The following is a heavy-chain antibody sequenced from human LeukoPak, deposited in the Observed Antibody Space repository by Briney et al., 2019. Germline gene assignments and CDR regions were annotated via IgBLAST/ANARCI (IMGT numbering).Heavy chain of an antibody. V-gene: IGHV3-21*01. CDR2: ISSTGSNT. J-gene: IGHJ4*02. D-gene: IGHD2-15*01. CDR3: ARELVVKQDLAY. CDR1: GFTFSSSS. Sequence: GGSLRLSCAASGFTFSSSSMNWVRQAPGKGLECVSSISSTGSNTYYADSVRGRFTISRDNAKNSLYLQMNSLRAEDTAVYYCARELVVKQDLAYWGQGTLVTVSS.